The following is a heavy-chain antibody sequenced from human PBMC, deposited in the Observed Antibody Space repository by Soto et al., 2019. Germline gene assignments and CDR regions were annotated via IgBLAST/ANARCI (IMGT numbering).Heavy chain of an antibody. D-gene: IGHD6-13*01. Sequence: QVQLVQSGAEVKKPGASVKVSCKASGGTFSSYAMSWVRQAPGQGLEWMGGIIPIFGTANYAQKFQGRVTIPADQSTRTVYTELSSLRLEVTAVYDCAREAHFCAQQLVITYCYYSMDVWGQGTTVTVSS. V-gene: IGHV1-69*19. CDR1: GGTFSSYA. J-gene: IGHJ6*02. CDR2: IIPIFGTA. CDR3: AREAHFCAQQLVITYCYYSMDV.